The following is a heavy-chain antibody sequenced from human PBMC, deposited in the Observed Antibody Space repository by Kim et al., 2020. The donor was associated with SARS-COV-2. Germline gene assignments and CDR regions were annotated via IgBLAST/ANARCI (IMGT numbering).Heavy chain of an antibody. V-gene: IGHV1-3*01. D-gene: IGHD6-19*01. Sequence: ASVKVSCKAPGYSFTTFALYWVRRAPGQRLEWMGWINGGNGNTRYSQKFQARVSITRDTSATTAYLGLSGLRSEDTAVYYCAREAVAGSFDHWGQGTLVTVSS. CDR2: INGGNGNT. J-gene: IGHJ4*02. CDR3: AREAVAGSFDH. CDR1: GYSFTTFA.